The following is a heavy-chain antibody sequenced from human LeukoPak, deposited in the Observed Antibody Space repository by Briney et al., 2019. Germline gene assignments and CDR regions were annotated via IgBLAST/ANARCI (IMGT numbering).Heavy chain of an antibody. V-gene: IGHV5-51*01. CDR2: VYPSNSEI. Sequence: GESLKISCKGTGYRFTTYWIAWVRQMPEKGLEWMGIVYPSNSEIRYSPSFQGQVTISADKSISTAYLQWSSLKASDTAMYYCARLGTTVATPCSLWGQGTLVTVSS. J-gene: IGHJ4*02. CDR1: GYRFTTYW. CDR3: ARLGTTVATPCSL. D-gene: IGHD4-11*01.